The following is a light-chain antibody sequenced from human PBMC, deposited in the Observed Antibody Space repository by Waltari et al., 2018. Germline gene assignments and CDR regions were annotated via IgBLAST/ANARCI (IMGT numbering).Light chain of an antibody. CDR3: YSAADNNLV. J-gene: IGLJ2*01. CDR2: KDN. Sequence: SYELTQPSSVSVSPGPTVRITCSGDVLSKKYARWFQQKPGQAPVLVIFKDNERPSGIPERFSGSSSGTTVTLTISGAQVEDEADYYCYSAADNNLVFGGGTKLTVL. CDR1: VLSKKY. V-gene: IGLV3-27*01.